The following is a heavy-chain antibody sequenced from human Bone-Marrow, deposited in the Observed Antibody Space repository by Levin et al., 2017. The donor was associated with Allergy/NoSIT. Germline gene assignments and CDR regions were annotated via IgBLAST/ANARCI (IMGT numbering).Heavy chain of an antibody. CDR1: GFTFSSYE. CDR3: ARDKSSDGVPPDWYFDL. Sequence: PGGSLRLSCAASGFTFSSYEMNWVRQAPGKGLEWISYISSSGTTKYYADSVKGRFTISSKNSLYLQMNSLRAEDTAIYYCARDKSSDGVPPDWYFDLWGRGTLVTVSS. J-gene: IGHJ2*01. V-gene: IGHV3-48*03. CDR2: ISSSGTTK. D-gene: IGHD3-22*01.